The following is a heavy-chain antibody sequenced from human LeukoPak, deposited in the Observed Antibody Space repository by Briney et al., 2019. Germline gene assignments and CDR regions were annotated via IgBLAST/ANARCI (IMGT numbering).Heavy chain of an antibody. Sequence: GPSVTVSCKASGFTFTSSAMQWVRQARGQRLEWIGWIVVGSGNTNYAQKFQERVTITRDMSTSTAYMELSSLRSEDTAVYYCAAVVSDDSSGYYYALDAFDIWGQGTMVTVFS. J-gene: IGHJ3*02. V-gene: IGHV1-58*02. CDR1: GFTFTSSA. CDR2: IVVGSGNT. CDR3: AAVVSDDSSGYYYALDAFDI. D-gene: IGHD3-22*01.